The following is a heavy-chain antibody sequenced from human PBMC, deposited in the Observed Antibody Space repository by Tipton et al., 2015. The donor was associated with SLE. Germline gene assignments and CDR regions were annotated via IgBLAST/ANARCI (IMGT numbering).Heavy chain of an antibody. Sequence: SLRLSCAASGFTFSDYNMIWVRQAPGKGLESVSYITSGSSTVHYAYSVEDRITISRKNAKNQLNLQMNSLRAEDTAVYYCAKELMFLRVKGGFDPGGHGTLVTVSS. CDR3: AKELMFLRVKGGFDP. CDR1: GFTFSDYN. V-gene: IGHV3-48*01. D-gene: IGHD3-10*01. CDR2: ITSGSSTV. J-gene: IGHJ5*02.